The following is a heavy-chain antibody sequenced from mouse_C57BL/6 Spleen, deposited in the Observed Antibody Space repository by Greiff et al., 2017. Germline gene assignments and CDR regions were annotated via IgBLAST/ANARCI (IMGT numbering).Heavy chain of an antibody. CDR3: ARRYGYDDAMDY. V-gene: IGHV5-6*01. CDR2: ISSGGSYP. D-gene: IGHD2-2*01. J-gene: IGHJ4*01. Sequence: EVQRVESGGDLVKPGGSLKLSCAASGFTFSSYGMSWVRQTPDKRLEWVGTISSGGSYPYYPDSVKGRFTISRDNAKNTLYLQMSSLKSEDTAMYYCARRYGYDDAMDYWGQGTSVTVSS. CDR1: GFTFSSYG.